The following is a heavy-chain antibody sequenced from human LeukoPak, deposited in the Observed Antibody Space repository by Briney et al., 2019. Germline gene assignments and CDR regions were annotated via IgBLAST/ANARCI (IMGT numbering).Heavy chain of an antibody. Sequence: GGSLRLSCAASGFTFDDYGLSWVRQAPGKGLEWVSVIYSGGSTYYADSVKGRFTISRDNSKNTLYLQMNSLRAEDTAVYYCSYMGYWGQGTLVTVSS. CDR1: GFTFDDYG. CDR2: IYSGGST. CDR3: SYMGY. V-gene: IGHV3-53*01. D-gene: IGHD1-26*01. J-gene: IGHJ4*02.